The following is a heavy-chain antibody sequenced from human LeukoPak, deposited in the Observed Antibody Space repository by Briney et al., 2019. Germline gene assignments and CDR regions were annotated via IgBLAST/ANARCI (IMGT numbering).Heavy chain of an antibody. D-gene: IGHD6-13*01. CDR1: GGSISSSSYY. Sequence: PSETLSLTCTVSGGSISSSSYYWGWIRQPPGKGLEWIGYIYYSGSTNYNPSLKSRVTISVDTSKNQFSLKLSSVTAADTAVYYCARDRRYSSSWYFDYWGQGTLVTVSS. J-gene: IGHJ4*02. CDR3: ARDRRYSSSWYFDY. V-gene: IGHV4-61*01. CDR2: IYYSGST.